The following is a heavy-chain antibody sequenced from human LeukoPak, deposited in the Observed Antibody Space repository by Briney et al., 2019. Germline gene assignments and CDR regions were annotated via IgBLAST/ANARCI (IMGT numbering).Heavy chain of an antibody. CDR3: ARESSMILSRRHTPHSKTDL. D-gene: IGHD3-16*01. Sequence: SETLSLTCSVSGGSINNFYWTWIRQPAGEGRGWVGRIFSSGSANSNPSLRSRIAMSIDTSKHQISLNLTSGTAAATAGYFCARESSMILSRRHTPHSKTDLWGQGTLVTVSS. CDR1: GGSINNFY. J-gene: IGHJ4*02. CDR2: IFSSGSA. V-gene: IGHV4-4*07.